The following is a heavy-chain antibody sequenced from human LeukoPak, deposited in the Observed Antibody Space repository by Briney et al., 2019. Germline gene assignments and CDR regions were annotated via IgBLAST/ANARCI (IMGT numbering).Heavy chain of an antibody. CDR1: GFTFSSYP. D-gene: IGHD2-21*02. CDR2: ISGSGGST. V-gene: IGHV3-23*01. CDR3: AKAHSTDYYFFYYFDY. Sequence: HPGGSLTLSCAASGFTFSSYPMICVRQAPGRGLVWGSDISGSGGSTYYADSVKGRFTISRDNSKTTLYLQMNSLRAEDTAVYYCAKAHSTDYYFFYYFDYWGQGTLVTVSS. J-gene: IGHJ4*02.